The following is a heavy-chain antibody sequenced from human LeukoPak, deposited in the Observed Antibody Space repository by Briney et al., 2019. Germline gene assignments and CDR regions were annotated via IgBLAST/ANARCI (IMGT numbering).Heavy chain of an antibody. J-gene: IGHJ6*02. D-gene: IGHD4-17*01. CDR1: GGSISSYY. V-gene: IGHV4-59*01. CDR2: IYYSGST. CDR3: ARGPPDYGDDYYYGMDV. Sequence: SETLSLTCTVSGGSISSYYWSWIRQPPGKGLEWIGYIYYSGSTNYNPSLKSRVTISVDTSKNQFSLKLSSVTAADTAVYYCARGPPDYGDDYYYGMDVWGQGTTVTASS.